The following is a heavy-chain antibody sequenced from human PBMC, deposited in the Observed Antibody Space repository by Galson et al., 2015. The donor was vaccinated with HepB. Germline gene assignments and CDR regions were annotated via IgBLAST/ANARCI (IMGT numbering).Heavy chain of an antibody. V-gene: IGHV3-21*01. CDR3: AREGKEGDVCTHTSCYFDY. Sequence: SLRLSCAASGFTFSSYSMNWVRQAPGKGLEWVSSISSSSSYIYYADSVKGRFTISRDNAKNSLYLQMNSLRAEDTAVYYCAREGKEGDVCTHTSCYFDYWGQGTLVTV. CDR1: GFTFSSYS. J-gene: IGHJ4*02. CDR2: ISSSSSYI. D-gene: IGHD2-2*01.